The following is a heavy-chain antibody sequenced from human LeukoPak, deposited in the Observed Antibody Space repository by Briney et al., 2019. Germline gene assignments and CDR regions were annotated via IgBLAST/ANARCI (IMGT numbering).Heavy chain of an antibody. V-gene: IGHV4-39*07. CDR2: IYYTGST. J-gene: IGHJ4*02. D-gene: IGHD3-22*01. CDR3: ARGVGSGYTDY. CDR1: GGSISSSSYY. Sequence: SETLSLTCTVSGGSISSSSYYWGWIRQPPGKGLEWIGSIYYTGSTYYNPSLKSRVTISVDTSKNQFSLKPISVTAADTAVYYCARGVGSGYTDYWGQGALVTVSS.